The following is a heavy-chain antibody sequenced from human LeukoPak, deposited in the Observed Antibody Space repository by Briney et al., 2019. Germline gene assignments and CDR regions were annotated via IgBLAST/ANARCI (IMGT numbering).Heavy chain of an antibody. Sequence: SETPSLTCAVYGGPFSGQYWGWIRQPPGKGLEWIGEINHGGSISDNASLKSRVTISLDTSKNQFSLKLSSVTAADTAVYYCAGGDYHGSESYANYWGQGTLVTVSS. CDR2: INHGGSI. CDR3: AGGDYHGSESYANY. V-gene: IGHV4-34*01. D-gene: IGHD3-10*01. J-gene: IGHJ4*02. CDR1: GGPFSGQY.